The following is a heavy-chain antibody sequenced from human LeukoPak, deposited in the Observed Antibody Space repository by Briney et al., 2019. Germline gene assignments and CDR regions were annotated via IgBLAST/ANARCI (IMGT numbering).Heavy chain of an antibody. D-gene: IGHD3-22*01. CDR3: AKERYYYDSSI. Sequence: GGSLTLSCAASGFTFSSYAMSWVRQAPGKGLEWVSAINGSGGSTYYADSVKGRFTIYRDNSKNTLYLQMNSLRAEDTAVYYCAKERYYYDSSIWGERTMGTVSS. CDR1: GFTFSSYA. CDR2: INGSGGST. V-gene: IGHV3-23*01. J-gene: IGHJ3*02.